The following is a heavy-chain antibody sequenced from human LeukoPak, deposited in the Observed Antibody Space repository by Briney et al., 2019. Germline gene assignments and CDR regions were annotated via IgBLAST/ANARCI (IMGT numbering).Heavy chain of an antibody. CDR1: GVSISTHY. Sequence: SETLSLTCNVSGVSISTHYWSWIRQSPGKGLEWIGYIYHNGITNYNPSLKSRVTISIDTSKNEFSLKLTSVIAADTAVYFCAGEANYYGSGSYYLPYPDYWGQGTLVTVSS. CDR2: IYHNGIT. V-gene: IGHV4-59*11. D-gene: IGHD3-10*01. CDR3: AGEANYYGSGSYYLPYPDY. J-gene: IGHJ4*02.